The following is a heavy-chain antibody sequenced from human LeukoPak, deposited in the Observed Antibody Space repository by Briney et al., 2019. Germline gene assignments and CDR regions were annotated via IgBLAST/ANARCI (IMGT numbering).Heavy chain of an antibody. J-gene: IGHJ4*02. D-gene: IGHD3-10*01. CDR2: IRYDGSNK. CDR1: GLTFSSYG. CDR3: AKPELLWFGEFNYDY. V-gene: IGHV3-30*02. Sequence: GGSLRLSCAASGLTFSSYGMHWVRQAPGKGLEWVAFIRYDGSNKYYADSVKGRFTISRDNSKNTLYLQMNSLRAEDTAVYYCAKPELLWFGEFNYDYWGQETLVTVSS.